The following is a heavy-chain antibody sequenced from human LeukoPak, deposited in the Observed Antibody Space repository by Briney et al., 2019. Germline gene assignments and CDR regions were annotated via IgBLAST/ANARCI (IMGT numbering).Heavy chain of an antibody. CDR2: IYYSGTT. D-gene: IGHD5-24*01. CDR3: ARDMMATGPFDY. J-gene: IGHJ4*02. Sequence: SETLSLTCTVSGGSISSHYWSWIRQPPGKGLERIGYIYYSGTTNYNPPLKSRVTISVDTSKNQFSLKLSSVTAADTAVYYCARDMMATGPFDYWGQGTLVTVSS. V-gene: IGHV4-59*11. CDR1: GGSISSHY.